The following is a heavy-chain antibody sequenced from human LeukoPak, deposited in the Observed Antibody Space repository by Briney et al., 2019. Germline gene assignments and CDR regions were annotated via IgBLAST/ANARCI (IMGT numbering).Heavy chain of an antibody. CDR1: GGSFSDYF. D-gene: IGHD2-2*01. CDR3: ARDVVVVPAAIHYGMDV. J-gene: IGHJ6*02. Sequence: ASETLSLTCAVYGGSFSDYFWGWLRQPPGKGLEWVGEINHSGRTYYNPSLKSRVTISVDTSKNQFSLNLSSVTAADRAVYYCARDVVVVPAAIHYGMDVWGQGTTVTVSS. V-gene: IGHV4-34*01. CDR2: INHSGRT.